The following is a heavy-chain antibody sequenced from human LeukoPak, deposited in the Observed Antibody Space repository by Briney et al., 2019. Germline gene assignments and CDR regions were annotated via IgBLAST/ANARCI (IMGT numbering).Heavy chain of an antibody. CDR3: AELGITMIGGV. D-gene: IGHD3-10*02. V-gene: IGHV3-48*03. Sequence: GGSLRLSCAASGFTFRSYEMNWVRQAPGKGLEWVSYISSSGSTIYYADSVKGRFTISRDNAKNSLYLQMNSLRAEDTAVYYCAELGITMIGGVWGKGTTVTISS. CDR1: GFTFRSYE. J-gene: IGHJ6*04. CDR2: ISSSGSTI.